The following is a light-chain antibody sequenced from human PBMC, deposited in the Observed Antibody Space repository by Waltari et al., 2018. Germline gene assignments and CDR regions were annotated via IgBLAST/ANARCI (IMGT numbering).Light chain of an antibody. V-gene: IGKV1-33*01. CDR1: QNVDNY. Sequence: DVQMTQSPSSLSASVGDSGTITCQARQNVDNYLNWYQVKPGKAPKFLIYDASSFGTGVSSRFSGSGSGTHFTLTISSLQSEDFGTYYCQQYENLPLTFGGGT. J-gene: IGKJ4*01. CDR2: DAS. CDR3: QQYENLPLT.